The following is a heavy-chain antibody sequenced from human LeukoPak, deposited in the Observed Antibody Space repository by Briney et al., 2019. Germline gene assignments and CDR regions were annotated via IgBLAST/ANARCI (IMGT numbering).Heavy chain of an antibody. CDR3: ARGGTTTGGMDV. CDR1: GGSISSGGYS. D-gene: IGHD4-17*01. CDR2: IYHNGST. Sequence: IPSETLSLTCAVSGGSISSGGYSWSWIRQPPGKGLEWIGYIYHNGSTYYNPSLKSRVTISVDRSKNQFSLKLSSVTAADTAVYYCARGGTTTGGMDVWGQGTTVTVSS. J-gene: IGHJ6*02. V-gene: IGHV4-30-2*01.